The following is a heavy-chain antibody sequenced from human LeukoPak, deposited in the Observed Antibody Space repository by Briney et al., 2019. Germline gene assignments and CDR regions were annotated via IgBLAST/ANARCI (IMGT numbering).Heavy chain of an antibody. J-gene: IGHJ5*02. Sequence: SETLSLTCAVYGGSFSGYYWSWIRQPPGKGLEWIGEINHSGSTNYNPSLKSRVTISVDTSKNQFSLKLSSVTAADTAVYYCARHRAYYYGSGSYLGWFDPWGQGTLVTVSS. CDR1: GGSFSGYY. CDR3: ARHRAYYYGSGSYLGWFDP. D-gene: IGHD3-10*01. V-gene: IGHV4-34*01. CDR2: INHSGST.